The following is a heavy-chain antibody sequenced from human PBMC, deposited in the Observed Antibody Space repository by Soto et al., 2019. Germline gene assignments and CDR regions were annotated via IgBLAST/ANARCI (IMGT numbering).Heavy chain of an antibody. D-gene: IGHD2-2*02. CDR1: GYTLTELS. J-gene: IGHJ5*02. V-gene: IGHV1-24*01. CDR3: ATVGVVVPAAILEFDP. Sequence: ASVKVSCKVSGYTLTELSMHWVRQAPGKGLEWMGGFDPEDGETIYAQKFQGRVTMTEDTSTDTAYMELSSLRSEDTAVYYCATVGVVVPAAILEFDPWGQGTLVTVSS. CDR2: FDPEDGET.